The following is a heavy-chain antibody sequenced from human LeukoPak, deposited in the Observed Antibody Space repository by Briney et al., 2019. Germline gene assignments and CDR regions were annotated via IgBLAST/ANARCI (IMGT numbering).Heavy chain of an antibody. J-gene: IGHJ4*02. CDR1: GGSISSSSYY. CDR2: IYYSGST. CDR3: AIMGIAARTYDY. Sequence: SETLSLTCTVSGGSISSSSYYWGWIRQPPGKGLEWIGSIYYSGSTYYNPSLKSRVTISVDTSKNQFSLKLSSVTAADTAVYYCAIMGIAARTYDYWGQGTLVTVSS. D-gene: IGHD6-6*01. V-gene: IGHV4-39*07.